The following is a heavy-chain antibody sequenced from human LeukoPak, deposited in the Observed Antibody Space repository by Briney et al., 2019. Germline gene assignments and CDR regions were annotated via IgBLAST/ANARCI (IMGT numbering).Heavy chain of an antibody. CDR2: IKQGGTEK. J-gene: IGHJ4*02. CDR3: ARDVRPDY. V-gene: IGHV3-7*04. CDR1: GFTFSSYW. D-gene: IGHD6-6*01. Sequence: GGSLRLSCAASGFTFSSYWMSRVRQAPGEGLEWVANIKQGGTEKYYMDSVKGRFSISRDNAKNSLYLQMNALRAEDTAVYYCARDVRPDYWGQGTLVTVST.